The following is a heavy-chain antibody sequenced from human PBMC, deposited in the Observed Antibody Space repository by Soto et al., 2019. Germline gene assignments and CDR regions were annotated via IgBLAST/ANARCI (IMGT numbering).Heavy chain of an antibody. J-gene: IGHJ6*02. D-gene: IGHD4-4*01. V-gene: IGHV1-69*13. CDR3: ARDYSNPNYYYYGMDV. CDR2: IIPIFGTA. Sequence: PVKVSCKASGGTFSSYAISWVRQDPGQGLEWMGGIIPIFGTANYAQKFQGRVTITADESTSTAYMELSSLRSEDTAVYYCARDYSNPNYYYYGMDVWGQGTTVTVSS. CDR1: GGTFSSYA.